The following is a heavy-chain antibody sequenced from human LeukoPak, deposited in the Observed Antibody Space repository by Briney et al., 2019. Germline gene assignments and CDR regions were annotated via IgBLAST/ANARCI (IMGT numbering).Heavy chain of an antibody. D-gene: IGHD1-26*01. J-gene: IGHJ4*02. CDR1: GFSFSSSW. V-gene: IGHV3-74*01. CDR3: ATTGSGSYYDY. CDR2: INDDETST. Sequence: GGSLRLSCAASGFSFSSSWMHWVRQVPGKGLVWVSRINDDETSTSYADSVKGRFTISRDNAKNTLFLQMNSLRAEDTAVYYCATTGSGSYYDYWGQGTLVTVSS.